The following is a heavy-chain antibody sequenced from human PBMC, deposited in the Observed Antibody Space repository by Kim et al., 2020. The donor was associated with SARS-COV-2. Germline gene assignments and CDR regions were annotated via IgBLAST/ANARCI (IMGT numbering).Heavy chain of an antibody. D-gene: IGHD6-19*01. CDR1: GYTFTSYG. Sequence: ASVEVSCKASGYTFTSYGISWVRQAPGQGLEWMGWISAYNGNTNYAQKLQGRVTMTTDTSTSTAYMELRSLRSDDTAVYYCAREIRGSSGWFFDPWGQGTLVTVSS. CDR2: ISAYNGNT. V-gene: IGHV1-18*04. CDR3: AREIRGSSGWFFDP. J-gene: IGHJ5*02.